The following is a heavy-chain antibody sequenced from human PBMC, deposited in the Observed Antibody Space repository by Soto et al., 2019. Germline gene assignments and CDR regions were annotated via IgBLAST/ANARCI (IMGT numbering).Heavy chain of an antibody. V-gene: IGHV3-30*18. CDR1: GFTFSSYG. CDR2: ISYDGSNK. D-gene: IGHD6-19*01. CDR3: AKLPAVDGTDQFYYYYGMDV. Sequence: PGGSLRLSCAASGFTFSSYGMHWVRQAPGKGLEWVAVISYDGSNKYYADSVKGRFTISRDNSKNTLYLQMNSLRAEDTAVYYCAKLPAVDGTDQFYYYYGMDVWGQGTTVTVSS. J-gene: IGHJ6*02.